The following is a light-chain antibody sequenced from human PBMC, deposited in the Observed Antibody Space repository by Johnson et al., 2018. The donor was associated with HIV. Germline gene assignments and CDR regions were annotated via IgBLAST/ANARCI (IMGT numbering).Light chain of an antibody. CDR2: DNN. CDR1: SSNIGNNY. Sequence: QSVLTQSPSVSAAPGQKVTISCSGSSSNIGNNYVSWYQHLPGTAPKLLIYDNNKRPSGIPDRFSGSKSGTSATLGITGLQTGDEADYYCGTWDSSLGAPYVFGTGTKVTVL. CDR3: GTWDSSLGAPYV. V-gene: IGLV1-51*01. J-gene: IGLJ1*01.